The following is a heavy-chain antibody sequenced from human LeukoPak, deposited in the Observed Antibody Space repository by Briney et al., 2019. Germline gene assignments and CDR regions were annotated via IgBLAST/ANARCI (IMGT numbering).Heavy chain of an antibody. J-gene: IGHJ5*01. V-gene: IGHV3-23*01. D-gene: IGHD3-22*01. CDR3: AKGPNYYYDSSGHNWSDS. Sequence: GGSLRLSCAASGFTFSSYAMSWVRQAPGKGLEWVSVIGGNGGNTDYADSVKGRFTISRDNSKNTVYLQMNSLRAEDTAVYYCAKGPNYYYDSSGHNWSDSWGQGTLVTVSS. CDR1: GFTFSSYA. CDR2: IGGNGGNT.